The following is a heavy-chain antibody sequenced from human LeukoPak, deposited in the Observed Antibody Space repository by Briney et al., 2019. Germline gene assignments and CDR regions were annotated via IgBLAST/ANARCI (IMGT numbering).Heavy chain of an antibody. CDR3: AREYSSSSRGYCFDY. J-gene: IGHJ4*02. Sequence: SETLSLTCTVSGGSISSYYWSWIRQPAGKGLEWIGRIYTSGSTNYNPSLKSRVTMSVDTSKNQFSLKLSSVTAADTAVYYCAREYSSSSRGYCFDYWGQGTLVTVSS. V-gene: IGHV4-4*07. CDR1: GGSISSYY. D-gene: IGHD6-6*01. CDR2: IYTSGST.